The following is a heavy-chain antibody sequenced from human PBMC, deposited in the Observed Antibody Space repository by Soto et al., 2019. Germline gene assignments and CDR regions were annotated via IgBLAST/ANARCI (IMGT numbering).Heavy chain of an antibody. D-gene: IGHD2-8*01. V-gene: IGHV4-34*01. CDR2: INHSGST. J-gene: IGHJ3*02. Sequence: SDTPFLTCAVNGDSFSGYYRSSIRQPPGQMLEWIGEINHSGSTNYNPSLQSRETISVDTSKNQFSLKLSSVTAADTAVYYCARGLHCTNCVCYPHDACDIWGQGTIVTV. CDR3: ARGLHCTNCVCYPHDACDI. CDR1: GDSFSGYY.